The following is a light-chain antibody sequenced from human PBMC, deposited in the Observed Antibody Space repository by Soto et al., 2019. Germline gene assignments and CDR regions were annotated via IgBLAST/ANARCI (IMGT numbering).Light chain of an antibody. V-gene: IGKV3-15*01. J-gene: IGKJ2*01. CDR1: QSIKSN. CDR3: QQYNNWPPRYT. Sequence: EILMTQSPATLSVSPGERATLSCRASQSIKSNLAWYQQKPGQAPRLLIYGASTRATGIPARFSGSGSGTEFILTISSLQSEDSAVYYCQQYNNWPPRYTFGQGTKPEIK. CDR2: GAS.